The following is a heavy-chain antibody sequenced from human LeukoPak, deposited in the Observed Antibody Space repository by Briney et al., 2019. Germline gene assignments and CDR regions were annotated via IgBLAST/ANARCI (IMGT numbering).Heavy chain of an antibody. CDR3: AKAGTFDWIGGSCYSRYYYYYMDV. D-gene: IGHD2-15*01. V-gene: IGHV3-9*01. J-gene: IGHJ6*03. Sequence: GGSLRLSCAASGFTFDDYAMHWVRQAPGKGLAWVSGIRWNSGSIGYADSVKGRFTISRANAKNSLYLQMNSLRAEDTVLYYCAKAGTFDWIGGSCYSRYYYYYMDVWGKGTTVTVSS. CDR1: GFTFDDYA. CDR2: IRWNSGSI.